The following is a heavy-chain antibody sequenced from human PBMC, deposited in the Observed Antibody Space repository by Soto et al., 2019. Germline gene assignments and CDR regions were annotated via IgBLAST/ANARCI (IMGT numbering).Heavy chain of an antibody. V-gene: IGHV1-18*01. D-gene: IGHD3-16*01. CDR3: AMVDNYVTPTPQDV. CDR2: ISPYSGNT. J-gene: IGHJ6*02. CDR1: GYIFVNYG. Sequence: QVQLVQSGDEVRKPGSSVKVSCKASGYIFVNYGIAWVRQAPGQGLEWMGGISPYSGNTHYASKGQCRPTMTTDTPTSTAHMDLGSLTSYDTAVYYCAMVDNYVTPTPQDVWGQGTTVTVSS.